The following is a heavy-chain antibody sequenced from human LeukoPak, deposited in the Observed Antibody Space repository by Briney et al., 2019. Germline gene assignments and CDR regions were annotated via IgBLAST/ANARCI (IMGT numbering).Heavy chain of an antibody. J-gene: IGHJ4*02. V-gene: IGHV3-30*03. CDR1: GFTFSSYG. D-gene: IGHD1-7*01. Sequence: GRSLRLSCAASGFTFSSYGMHWVRQAPGKGLEWVSFISYDGSNKYYADSVKGRFTISRDNAKNSLYLQMNSLRAEDTAVYYCAREDWNFTPDYWGQGTLVTVSS. CDR2: ISYDGSNK. CDR3: AREDWNFTPDY.